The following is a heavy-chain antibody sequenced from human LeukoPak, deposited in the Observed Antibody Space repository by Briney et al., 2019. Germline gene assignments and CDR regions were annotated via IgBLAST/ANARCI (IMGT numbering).Heavy chain of an antibody. D-gene: IGHD3-10*01. CDR1: GFIFSDYW. Sequence: GGSLRLSCAASGFIFSDYWMNWARQVPGKGLEWVANINEDGSAQDYVDSVRGRFSISRDNAKNSLYLQMNSLRVEDTAIYYCATRESSMARSHWGQGTLVTVSS. V-gene: IGHV3-7*01. CDR3: ATRESSMARSH. CDR2: INEDGSAQ. J-gene: IGHJ4*02.